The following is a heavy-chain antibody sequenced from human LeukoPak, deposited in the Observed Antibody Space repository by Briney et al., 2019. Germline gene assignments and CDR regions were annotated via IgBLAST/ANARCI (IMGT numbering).Heavy chain of an antibody. CDR1: GYTFTGYY. D-gene: IGHD2-15*01. CDR3: TLNMCSGGSCYFDY. Sequence: ASVKVSCKASGYTFTGYYMHWVRQAPGQGLEWMGRINPNSGGTNYAQKFQGRVIMTRDTSISTAYMELSRLRSDDTAVYYCTLNMCSGGSCYFDYWGQGTLVTVSS. CDR2: INPNSGGT. J-gene: IGHJ4*02. V-gene: IGHV1-2*06.